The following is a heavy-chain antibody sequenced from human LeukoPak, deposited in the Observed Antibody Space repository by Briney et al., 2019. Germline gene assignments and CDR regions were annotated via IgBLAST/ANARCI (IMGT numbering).Heavy chain of an antibody. CDR3: ARRRDYLDSSLFYYDY. D-gene: IGHD3-22*01. Sequence: GESLKISCQASGYTFTNYWIGWVRQKPGEGLEWIGIIYPGDYDTRDNPSFQGQVTISADRSISTAYLQWSSLRASDTAMYYCARRRDYLDSSLFYYDYWGQGTLVTVSS. CDR2: IYPGDYDT. CDR1: GYTFTNYW. J-gene: IGHJ4*02. V-gene: IGHV5-51*01.